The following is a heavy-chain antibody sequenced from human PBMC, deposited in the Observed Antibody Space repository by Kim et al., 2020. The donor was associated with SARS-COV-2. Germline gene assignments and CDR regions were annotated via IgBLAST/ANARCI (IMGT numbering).Heavy chain of an antibody. CDR3: ARAINWNYDMDYYYGMGV. D-gene: IGHD1-7*01. CDR1: GGSISTYY. J-gene: IGHJ6*01. CDR2: IYYSGST. Sequence: SETLSLTCTVSGGSISTYYWSWIRQPPGKGLEWIGYIYYSGSTHYNPSLKSRVTISVDTSKNQFSLKLSSVTAADTAIYYCARAINWNYDMDYYYGMGV. V-gene: IGHV4-59*13.